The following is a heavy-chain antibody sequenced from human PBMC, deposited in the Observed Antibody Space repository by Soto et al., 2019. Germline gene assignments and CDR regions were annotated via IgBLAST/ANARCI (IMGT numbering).Heavy chain of an antibody. CDR1: GGSNSSYY. CDR2: IYYSGST. J-gene: IGHJ4*02. D-gene: IGHD4-17*01. CDR3: ASHHDDYGDYYFDY. V-gene: IGHV4-59*08. Sequence: KPSETLSLTCTVSGGSNSSYYWSWIRQPPGKGLEWIGYIYYSGSTNYNPSLKSRVTISVDTSKNQFSLKLSSVTAADTAVYYCASHHDDYGDYYFDYWGQGTLVTVSS.